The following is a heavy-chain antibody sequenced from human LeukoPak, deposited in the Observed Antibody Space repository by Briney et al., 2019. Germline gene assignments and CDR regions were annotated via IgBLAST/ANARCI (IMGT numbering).Heavy chain of an antibody. CDR1: GQTVSSDNAA. CDR2: TYYRSEWFH. D-gene: IGHD3-22*01. J-gene: IGHJ4*02. Sequence: SQTLSLTCAISGQTVSSDNAAWNWIRQSPSRGLEWLGRTYYRSEWFHDHAVSVRGRININADTSKNQSSLQLNSVTPEDTAVYYCARDLSLCSGSNCFYYFDSWGQGTLVTVSS. CDR3: ARDLSLCSGSNCFYYFDS. V-gene: IGHV6-1*01.